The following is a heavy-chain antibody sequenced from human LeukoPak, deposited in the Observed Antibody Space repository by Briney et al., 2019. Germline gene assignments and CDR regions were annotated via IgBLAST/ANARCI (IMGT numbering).Heavy chain of an antibody. Sequence: GASVQVSCKASEYTFTNYDINWVRQATGQGLEWMGWMNPNSGNTGYAQKFQGRVTMTEDTSTDTAYMELSSLRSEDTAVYYCATHIVVVPAAISSADYWGQGTLVTVSS. D-gene: IGHD2-2*01. CDR1: EYTFTNYD. CDR3: ATHIVVVPAAISSADY. V-gene: IGHV1-8*01. J-gene: IGHJ4*02. CDR2: MNPNSGNT.